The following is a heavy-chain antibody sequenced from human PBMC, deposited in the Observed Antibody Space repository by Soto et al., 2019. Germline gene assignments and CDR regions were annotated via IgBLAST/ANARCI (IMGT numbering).Heavy chain of an antibody. CDR3: ARASAVTTKGDYYYYGMDV. V-gene: IGHV1-2*04. CDR2: INPNSGGT. J-gene: IGHJ6*02. CDR1: GYTFTGYY. D-gene: IGHD4-17*01. Sequence: ASVKVSCKASGYTFTGYYMHWVRQAPGQGLEWMGWINPNSGGTNYAQKFQGWVTMTRDTSISTAYMELSRLRSDDTAVYYCARASAVTTKGDYYYYGMDVWGQGTTVTVSS.